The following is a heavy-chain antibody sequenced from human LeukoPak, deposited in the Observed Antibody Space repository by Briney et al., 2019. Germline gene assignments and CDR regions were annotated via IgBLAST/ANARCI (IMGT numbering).Heavy chain of an antibody. V-gene: IGHV1-46*01. CDR1: GYTFTSYY. CDR3: ARDGSPLDY. Sequence: GASVKVSCKASGYTFTSYYMHWVRQAPGQGLEWMGIMSPSGGGTSFAQNFQGRVTMIRDPSTNTVYMELNTLRSEDTAVYYCARDGSPLDYWGQGTLVTVS. J-gene: IGHJ4*02. CDR2: MSPSGGGT. D-gene: IGHD2-15*01.